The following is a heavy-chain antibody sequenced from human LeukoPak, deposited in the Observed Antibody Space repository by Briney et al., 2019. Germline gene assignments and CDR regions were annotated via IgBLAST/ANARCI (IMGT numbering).Heavy chain of an antibody. CDR1: GGSISSSSYY. CDR3: AREWLATVNAFDI. Sequence: SETLSLTCTVSGGSISSSSYYWGWIRQPPGKGLEWIGSVYYSGSTYYNPSLKSRVTISVDTSKNQFSLKLSSVTAADTAVYYCAREWLATVNAFDIWGQGTMVTVSS. V-gene: IGHV4-39*07. J-gene: IGHJ3*02. CDR2: VYYSGST. D-gene: IGHD4-17*01.